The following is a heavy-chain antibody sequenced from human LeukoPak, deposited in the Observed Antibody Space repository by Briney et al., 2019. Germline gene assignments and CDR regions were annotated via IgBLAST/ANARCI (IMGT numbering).Heavy chain of an antibody. CDR3: ARIRDGYNDAYDM. J-gene: IGHJ3*02. CDR1: GYTFTNYY. D-gene: IGHD5-24*01. V-gene: IGHV1-46*01. CDR2: INPGGGNT. Sequence: WASVMVSCKASGYTFTNYYMHWVLQAPGQGLEWMGLINPGGGNTNYAQNFQGRVTMTRDTSTSTVYMELSSLRSEDTAIYYCARIRDGYNDAYDMWGQGTVVTVPS.